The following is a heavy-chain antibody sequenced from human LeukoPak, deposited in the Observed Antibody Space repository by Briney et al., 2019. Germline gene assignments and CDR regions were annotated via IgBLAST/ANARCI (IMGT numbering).Heavy chain of an antibody. Sequence: GGSLRLSCAASGFTFSSYWMSWVRQAPGKGLEWVANIKQDGSEKYYVDPVKGRFTISRDNAKNSLYLQMNSLRAEDTAVYYCARLYCSGGSCYPGQFDYWGQGTLVTVSS. CDR1: GFTFSSYW. CDR3: ARLYCSGGSCYPGQFDY. D-gene: IGHD2-15*01. V-gene: IGHV3-7*01. J-gene: IGHJ4*02. CDR2: IKQDGSEK.